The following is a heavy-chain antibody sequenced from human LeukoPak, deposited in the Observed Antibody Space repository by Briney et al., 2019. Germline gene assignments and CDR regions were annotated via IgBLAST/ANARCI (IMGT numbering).Heavy chain of an antibody. CDR3: AKDKLWGEDYFDY. CDR1: GFTFSDYY. CDR2: ISSSGSTI. Sequence: GGSLRLSCAASGFTFSDYYMSWIRQAPGKGLEWVSYISSSGSTIYYADSVKGRFTISRDDAKNALFLQMNSLRAEDTAIYYCAKDKLWGEDYFDYWGQGTLVTVSS. V-gene: IGHV3-11*04. D-gene: IGHD3-16*01. J-gene: IGHJ4*02.